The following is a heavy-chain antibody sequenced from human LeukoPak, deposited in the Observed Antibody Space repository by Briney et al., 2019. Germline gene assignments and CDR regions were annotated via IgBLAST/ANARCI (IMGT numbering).Heavy chain of an antibody. CDR2: ISSSSRFI. J-gene: IGHJ5*02. Sequence: GGSLRLSCAASGFTFNSYSMNWFRQAPGKGLEWVSSISSSSRFIYYADSVKGRFTISRDNAKNSLYLQMNSLRAEDTAVYYCARDQVTWVWFGYGNWFDPWGQGTLVTVSS. V-gene: IGHV3-21*01. CDR1: GFTFNSYS. D-gene: IGHD3-10*01. CDR3: ARDQVTWVWFGYGNWFDP.